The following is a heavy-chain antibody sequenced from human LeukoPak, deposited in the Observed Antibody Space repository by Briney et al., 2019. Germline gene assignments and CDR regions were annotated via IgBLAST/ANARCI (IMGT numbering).Heavy chain of an antibody. D-gene: IGHD6-13*01. CDR1: GFTFSSYV. CDR2: IWDDGSNK. J-gene: IGHJ4*02. CDR3: ARGFGSIAAAGSAIDY. V-gene: IGHV3-33*01. Sequence: GRSLRLSCAASGFTFSSYVMHWVRPAPGKGGAGVAVIWDDGSNKYYADSVKGRFTISRDNSKNTLYLQMNSLRAEDTAVYYCARGFGSIAAAGSAIDYWGQGTLVTVSS.